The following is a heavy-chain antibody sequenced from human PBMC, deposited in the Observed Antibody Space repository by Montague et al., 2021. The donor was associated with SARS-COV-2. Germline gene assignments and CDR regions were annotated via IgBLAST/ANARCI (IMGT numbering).Heavy chain of an antibody. V-gene: IGHV4-59*01. D-gene: IGHD3-9*01. CDR3: ARDVSTGTSTFDL. Sequence: SETLSLTCTVSGGSLNGYFWSWIRQAPGKTLEWLGYVHFSGITNYQPSLKSGADISVDTTKSQLSLRLASATAAATGVYFCARDVSTGTSTFDLWGHGVLVTVSS. J-gene: IGHJ4*01. CDR2: VHFSGIT. CDR1: GGSLNGYF.